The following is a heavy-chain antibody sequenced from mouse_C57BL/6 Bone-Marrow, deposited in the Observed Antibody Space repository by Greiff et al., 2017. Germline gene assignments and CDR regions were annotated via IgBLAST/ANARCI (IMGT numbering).Heavy chain of an antibody. D-gene: IGHD2-4*01. CDR2: ISSGGSYT. V-gene: IGHV5-6*01. CDR3: ARQGYDYRDY. Sequence: VQLKESGGDLVKPGGSLKLSCAASGFTFSSYGMSWVRQTPDKRLEWVATISSGGSYTYYPDSVKGRFTISRDNAKNTLYLQMSSLKSEDTAMYYCARQGYDYRDYWGQGTTLTVSS. J-gene: IGHJ2*01. CDR1: GFTFSSYG.